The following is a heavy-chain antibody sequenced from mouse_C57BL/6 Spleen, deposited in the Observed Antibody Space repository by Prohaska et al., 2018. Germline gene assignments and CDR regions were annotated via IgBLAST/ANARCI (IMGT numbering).Heavy chain of an antibody. CDR1: GYAFSRSW. CDR2: IYTGDGDT. D-gene: IGHD2-4*01. Sequence: VQLHQSVPELFKPGASLKISCKASGYAFSRSWMNWVKQRTGKGLVWIGRIYTGDGDTNYNGKFKGKATLTADNSSSRAYMQRSSLTTEDSAVYCCGRSSDYDYWGQGTTLTVSS. CDR3: GRSSDYDY. J-gene: IGHJ2*01. V-gene: IGHV1-82*01.